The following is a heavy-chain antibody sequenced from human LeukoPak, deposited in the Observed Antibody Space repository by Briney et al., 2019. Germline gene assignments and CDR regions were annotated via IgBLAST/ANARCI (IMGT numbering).Heavy chain of an antibody. D-gene: IGHD3-10*01. CDR3: ARAPPGRSYFDY. J-gene: IGHJ4*02. V-gene: IGHV4-59*01. CDR1: GGSISSYY. Sequence: SETLSLTCTVSGGSISSYYWSWIRQSPEKGLEWIGYIYYSGTTNYNPSLNTRVTISVDTSKNQFSLKLTSVTAADTAVYYCARAPPGRSYFDYWGQGTLVTVSS. CDR2: IYYSGTT.